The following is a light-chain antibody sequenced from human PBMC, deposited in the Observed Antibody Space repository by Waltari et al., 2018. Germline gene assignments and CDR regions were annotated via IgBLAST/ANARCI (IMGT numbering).Light chain of an antibody. J-gene: IGLJ2*01. CDR2: GKN. CDR1: SLRTYY. V-gene: IGLV3-19*01. Sequence: SSELTQDPAVSVALGQTVRITCQGDSLRTYYVSWFQQKAGQAPTIAIYGKNNRPPGIPDRFSASTSGSRASLTIIGAQAEDEADYYCHSRDSNGDVLIGGGTKVTVV. CDR3: HSRDSNGDVL.